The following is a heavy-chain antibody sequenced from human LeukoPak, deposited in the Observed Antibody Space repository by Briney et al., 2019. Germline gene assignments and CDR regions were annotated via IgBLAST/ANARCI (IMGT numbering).Heavy chain of an antibody. J-gene: IGHJ4*02. D-gene: IGHD4-17*01. CDR2: INHSGST. CDR1: GGSFSGYY. V-gene: IGHV4-34*01. Sequence: SETLSHTCAVYGGSFSGYYWSWIRQPPGKGLEWIGEINHSGSTNYNPSLKSRVTISVDTSKNQFSLKLSSVTAADTAVYYCARVGNGDYGVDYWGQGTLVTVSS. CDR3: ARVGNGDYGVDY.